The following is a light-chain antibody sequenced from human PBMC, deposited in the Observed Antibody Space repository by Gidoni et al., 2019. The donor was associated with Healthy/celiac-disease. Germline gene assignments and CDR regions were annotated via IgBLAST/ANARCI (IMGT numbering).Light chain of an antibody. CDR3: QQYGSSPRVT. CDR2: GAA. Sequence: EIVLTQSPGTLSLSPGARATLSCRASQSVSSSYLAWYQQKPGQAPRLLIYGAASRATGIPDRFSGSGSGTDFTLTISRREPEDYAVYYCQQYGSSPRVTFGQGTRLEIK. J-gene: IGKJ5*01. CDR1: QSVSSSY. V-gene: IGKV3-20*01.